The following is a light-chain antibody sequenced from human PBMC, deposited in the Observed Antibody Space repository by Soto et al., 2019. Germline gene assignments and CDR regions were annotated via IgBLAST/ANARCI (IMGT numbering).Light chain of an antibody. CDR2: GAS. CDR1: QSVKSN. J-gene: IGKJ1*01. Sequence: IKVTQSPATLSVSPGERATLSCRASQSVKSNLAWYQQKPGQAPRLLIYGASTRATGIPARFSGTGSGTEFTLPISSLQPEDFATYYCQQLHSYPITFGQGTKVDIK. V-gene: IGKV3-15*01. CDR3: QQLHSYPIT.